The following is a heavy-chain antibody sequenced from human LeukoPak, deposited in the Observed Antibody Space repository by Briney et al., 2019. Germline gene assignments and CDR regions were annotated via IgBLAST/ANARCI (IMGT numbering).Heavy chain of an antibody. J-gene: IGHJ3*02. D-gene: IGHD3-22*01. V-gene: IGHV1-18*01. Sequence: GASVKVSCKASGYTFTSYGISWVRQAPGQGLEWMGWISAYNGNTNYAQKLQGRVTMTTDTSTSTAYMELRSLRSDDTAVYYCARRGTYYYDSSGQKGAFDIWGQGTMVTVSS. CDR3: ARRGTYYYDSSGQKGAFDI. CDR1: GYTFTSYG. CDR2: ISAYNGNT.